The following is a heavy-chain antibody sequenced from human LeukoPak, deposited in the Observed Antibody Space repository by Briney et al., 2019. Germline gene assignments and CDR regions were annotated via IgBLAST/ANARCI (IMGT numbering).Heavy chain of an antibody. D-gene: IGHD3-10*02. CDR1: GFTFSSYA. CDR3: AKDIFGVDYYYGMDV. CDR2: ISGSGGST. J-gene: IGHJ6*02. Sequence: GGSLRLSCAASGFTFSSYAMSWVRQAPGKGLEWVSAISGSGGSTYYADSVKGRFTISRDNSKNTLYLQMNSLRAEDTAVYYCAKDIFGVDYYYGMDVWGQGTTVTVSS. V-gene: IGHV3-23*01.